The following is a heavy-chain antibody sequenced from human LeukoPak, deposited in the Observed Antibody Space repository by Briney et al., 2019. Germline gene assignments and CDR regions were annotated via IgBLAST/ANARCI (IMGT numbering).Heavy chain of an antibody. CDR1: GGSISSYY. CDR2: IYYSGST. Sequence: PSETLSLTCTVSGGSISSYYWSWIRQPPGKGLEWIGYIYYSGSTNYNPSLKSRVTISVDTSKNQFSLKLSSVTAADTAVYYCASDRSSGALDYWGQGTLVTVSS. CDR3: ASDRSSGALDY. D-gene: IGHD6-19*01. V-gene: IGHV4-59*12. J-gene: IGHJ4*02.